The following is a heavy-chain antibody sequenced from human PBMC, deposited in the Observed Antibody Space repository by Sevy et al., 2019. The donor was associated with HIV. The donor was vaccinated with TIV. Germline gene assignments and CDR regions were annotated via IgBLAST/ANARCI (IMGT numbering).Heavy chain of an antibody. CDR3: VKVPWGYYYVSSGGNGAFDI. CDR1: GFNFDDYA. V-gene: IGHV3-9*01. CDR2: ISWNSGSI. Sequence: GGSLRLSCAGSGFNFDDYAMHWVRQAPGKGLEWVSGISWNSGSIVYADSVKGRFTISRDNAKNSLYMQMNSLRAEDTAFYYCVKVPWGYYYVSSGGNGAFDIWGQGTMVTVSS. D-gene: IGHD3-22*01. J-gene: IGHJ3*02.